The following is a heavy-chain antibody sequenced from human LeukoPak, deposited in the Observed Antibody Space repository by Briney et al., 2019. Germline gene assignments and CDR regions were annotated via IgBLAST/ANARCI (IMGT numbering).Heavy chain of an antibody. Sequence: GGSLTLSCSASGFTFSSYSRNWLRQAPGKGLEWVSSISSSSSYIYYEDSVKGRFTIYRANAKNSLYLQMNSLRAEDTAVYYCAELGITMIGGVWGKGTTVTISS. CDR1: GFTFSSYS. V-gene: IGHV3-21*01. CDR3: AELGITMIGGV. D-gene: IGHD3-10*02. CDR2: ISSSSSYI. J-gene: IGHJ6*04.